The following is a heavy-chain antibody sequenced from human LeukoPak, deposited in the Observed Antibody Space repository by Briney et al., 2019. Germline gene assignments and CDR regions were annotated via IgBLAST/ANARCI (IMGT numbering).Heavy chain of an antibody. Sequence: SETLSLTCTVSGGSISNYYWSWIRQPAGKGLEWIGHTYTSGSTNYNPSLKSRVTMSVDTSKNQFSLNLSSVTAADTAVYYCARGGVDWTFDYGGQGTLVTVSS. CDR3: ARGGVDWTFDY. J-gene: IGHJ4*02. V-gene: IGHV4-4*07. CDR2: TYTSGST. D-gene: IGHD3-9*01. CDR1: GGSISNYY.